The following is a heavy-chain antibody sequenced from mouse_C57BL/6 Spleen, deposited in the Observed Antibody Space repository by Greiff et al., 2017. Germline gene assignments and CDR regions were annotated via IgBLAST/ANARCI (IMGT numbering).Heavy chain of an antibody. CDR2: IDPSDSYT. J-gene: IGHJ2*01. V-gene: IGHV1-59*01. CDR1: GYTFTSYW. D-gene: IGHD1-1*01. Sequence: QVQLQQPGAELVRPGTSVKLSCKASGYTFTSYWMHWVKQRPGQGLEWIGVIDPSDSYTKYNQKFKGKATLTVDTSSSTAYMQLSSLTSEDSAVYYGARDYSRRGGYYFDYWGQGTTLTVSS. CDR3: ARDYSRRGGYYFDY.